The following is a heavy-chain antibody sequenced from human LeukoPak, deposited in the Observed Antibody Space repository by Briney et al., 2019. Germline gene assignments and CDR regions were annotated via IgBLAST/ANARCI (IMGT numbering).Heavy chain of an antibody. V-gene: IGHV3-7*04. J-gene: IGHJ6*02. CDR2: IKQDGSEK. CDR1: GFTFSSYW. Sequence: GGSLRLSCAASGFTFSSYWMSWVRQAPGKGLELVAKIKQDGSEKYYVDSVKGRFTISRDNAKNSLYLQMNSLRAEDTAVYYCARGSTMVRGSPYYYYGMDVWGQGTTVTVSS. D-gene: IGHD3-10*01. CDR3: ARGSTMVRGSPYYYYGMDV.